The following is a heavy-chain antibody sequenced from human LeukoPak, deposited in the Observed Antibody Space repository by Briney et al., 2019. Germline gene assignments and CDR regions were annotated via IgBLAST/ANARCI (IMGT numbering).Heavy chain of an antibody. J-gene: IGHJ4*02. CDR2: ILYDGSNK. Sequence: GGSLRLSCAASGFTFSTFAMHWVRQAPGKGLEWVAVILYDGSNKYYADSVKGRFTISRDNSKNTLYLQMNSLRAEDTAVYYCARDARQGYSSGWDYYFDYWGQGTLVTVSS. CDR1: GFTFSTFA. D-gene: IGHD6-19*01. CDR3: ARDARQGYSSGWDYYFDY. V-gene: IGHV3-30*03.